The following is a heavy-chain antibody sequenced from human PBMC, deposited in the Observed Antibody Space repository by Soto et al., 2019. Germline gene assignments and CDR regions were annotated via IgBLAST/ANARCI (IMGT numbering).Heavy chain of an antibody. V-gene: IGHV3-66*01. J-gene: IGHJ4*02. D-gene: IGHD3-10*01. CDR2: IYSGGST. CDR1: GFTVSSNY. CDR3: AREKPGEGYFDY. Sequence: GGSLRLSCAASGFTVSSNYMSWVPQAPGKGLEWVSVIYSGGSTYYADSVKGRFTISRDNSKNTLYLQMNSLRAEDTAVYYCAREKPGEGYFDYWGQGTLVTVSS.